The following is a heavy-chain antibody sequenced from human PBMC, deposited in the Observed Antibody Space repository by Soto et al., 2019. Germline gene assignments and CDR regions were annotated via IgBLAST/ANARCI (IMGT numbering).Heavy chain of an antibody. CDR2: ISGSGGST. D-gene: IGHD1-7*01. CDR1: GFTFSIYA. Sequence: GSLLLACPSSGFTFSIYAMSWVRQAPGKGLEWVSDISGSGGSTNYADSVKGRFTVSRDNSKNTLYVQMNSLRAEDTAVYYCAKGAAAGTGTTIEYWGQGTLVTVSS. V-gene: IGHV3-23*01. CDR3: AKGAAAGTGTTIEY. J-gene: IGHJ4*02.